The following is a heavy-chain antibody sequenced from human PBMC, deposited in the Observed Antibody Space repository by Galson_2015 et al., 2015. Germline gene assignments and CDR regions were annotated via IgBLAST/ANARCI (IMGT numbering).Heavy chain of an antibody. V-gene: IGHV1-3*01. J-gene: IGHJ4*02. Sequence: SVKVSCKASGYTFTNYGMHWVRQAPGQRLEWMGWINAGNGDTKYSQKFQGRVTITRDTSASTAYMELSSLRSEDTAVYYCAKGGLRWGTIDYWVQGTLVTVSS. CDR2: INAGNGDT. CDR3: AKGGLRWGTIDY. D-gene: IGHD1/OR15-1a*01. CDR1: GYTFTNYG.